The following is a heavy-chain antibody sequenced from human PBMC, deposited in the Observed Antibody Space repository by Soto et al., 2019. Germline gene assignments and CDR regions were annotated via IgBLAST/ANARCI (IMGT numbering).Heavy chain of an antibody. V-gene: IGHV4-39*01. CDR1: GGSISSSSYY. D-gene: IGHD5-18*01. Sequence: SETLSLTCTVSGGSISSSSYYWGWIRQPPGKGLEWIGSIYYSGSTYYNPSLKSRVTISVDTSKNQFSLKLSSVTAADTAVYYCARPIQYSYGSSDYYYGMDVWGQETTVTVSS. CDR2: IYYSGST. J-gene: IGHJ6*02. CDR3: ARPIQYSYGSSDYYYGMDV.